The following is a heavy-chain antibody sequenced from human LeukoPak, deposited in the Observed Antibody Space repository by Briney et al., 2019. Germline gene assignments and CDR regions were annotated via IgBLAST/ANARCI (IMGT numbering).Heavy chain of an antibody. CDR3: ARGGYDSSISWFDP. Sequence: GGSLRLSCAASGFTVSSNYMSWVRQAPGKGLEWVSVIYSGGSTYYADSVKGRFTISRDNSKNTLYLQMNSLRAEDTAVYYCARGGYDSSISWFDPWGQGTLVTVSS. D-gene: IGHD3-22*01. CDR1: GFTVSSNY. CDR2: IYSGGST. J-gene: IGHJ5*02. V-gene: IGHV3-66*01.